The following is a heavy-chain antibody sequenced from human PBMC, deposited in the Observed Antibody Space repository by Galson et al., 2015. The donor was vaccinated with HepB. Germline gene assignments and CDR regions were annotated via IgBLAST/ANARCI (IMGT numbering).Heavy chain of an antibody. CDR1: GYTFTSYA. CDR3: ARLSQYSSSWSSFDP. J-gene: IGHJ5*02. V-gene: IGHV1-3*01. D-gene: IGHD6-13*01. Sequence: SVKVSCKASGYTFTSYAMHWVRQAPGQRLEWMGWINAGSGNTKYSQKFQGRVTITRDTSASTAYMELSSLRSEDTAVYYCARLSQYSSSWSSFDPWGQGTLVTVSS. CDR2: INAGSGNT.